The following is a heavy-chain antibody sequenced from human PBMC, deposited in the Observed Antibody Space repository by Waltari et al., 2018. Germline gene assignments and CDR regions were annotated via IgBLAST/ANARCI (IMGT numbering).Heavy chain of an antibody. Sequence: VQLVQSGAEVKNPGASVRISCKISGNTLTGYYLHWVRQAPGQGLEFLGWMHPANGGTRYTQKFQCRVALTRDTSIETSYMELSRLTSEDTAIYFCALLPNFNEYLFDFWGQGTLVTVSS. J-gene: IGHJ4*02. CDR3: ALLPNFNEYLFDF. CDR1: GNTLTGYY. D-gene: IGHD7-27*01. CDR2: MHPANGGT. V-gene: IGHV1-2*02.